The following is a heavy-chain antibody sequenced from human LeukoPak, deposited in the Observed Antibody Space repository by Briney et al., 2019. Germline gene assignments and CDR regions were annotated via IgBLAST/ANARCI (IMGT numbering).Heavy chain of an antibody. CDR1: GFTVSSNY. CDR2: IYSGGST. J-gene: IGHJ4*02. Sequence: GGSLRLSCAASGFTVSSNYMSWVRQAPGKGLEWVSVIYSGGSTYYAGSVKGRFTISRDNSKNTLYLQMNSLRAEDTAVYYCARGIAVAGTIDYWGQGTLVTVSS. D-gene: IGHD6-19*01. CDR3: ARGIAVAGTIDY. V-gene: IGHV3-53*01.